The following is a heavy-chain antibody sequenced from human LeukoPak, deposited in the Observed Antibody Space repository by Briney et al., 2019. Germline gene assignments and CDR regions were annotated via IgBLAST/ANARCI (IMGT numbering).Heavy chain of an antibody. CDR1: GFRVCSYA. V-gene: IGHV3-23*01. Sequence: GGSLRLSCAASGFRVCSYAMSRGRQAPGKGLEWVSGFSGTDTAYYADSVKSRFTISRDNSKDTLFLQMNSLRAEDTAVYYCARGGRSQTYYYEMDVWGQGTTVTVSS. J-gene: IGHJ6*02. CDR2: FSGTDTA. D-gene: IGHD3-10*01. CDR3: ARGGRSQTYYYEMDV.